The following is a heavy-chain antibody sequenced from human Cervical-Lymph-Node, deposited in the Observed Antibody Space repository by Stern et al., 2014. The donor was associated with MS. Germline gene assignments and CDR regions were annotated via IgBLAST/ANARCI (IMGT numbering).Heavy chain of an antibody. CDR1: GVTVTPNY. J-gene: IGHJ4*02. V-gene: IGHV3-53*01. CDR2: IYNGGYT. Sequence: EVQLVESGGGFIQPGGSLRLACGASGVTVTPNYMLWVRQAPGKGLEWVSVIYNGGYTSYADSVKGRFTISRDDSENTLYLQMNSLRADDTAIYYCARDSGGDCGGDCSFDYWGQGTLVTVSS. CDR3: ARDSGGDCGGDCSFDY. D-gene: IGHD2-21*02.